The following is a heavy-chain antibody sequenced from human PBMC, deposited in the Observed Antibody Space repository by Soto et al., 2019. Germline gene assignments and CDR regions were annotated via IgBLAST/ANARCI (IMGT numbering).Heavy chain of an antibody. V-gene: IGHV3-21*06. CDR3: ARESEDLTSNFDY. CDR1: GFTFTRYS. CDR2: ISSTTNYI. Sequence: PGGSLRLSCAASGFTFTRYSMNWVRQAPGKGLEWVSSISSTTNYIYYGDSMKGRFTISRDNAKNSLYLEMNSLGAEDTALYYCARESEDLTSNFDYWGQGTLVTVSS. J-gene: IGHJ4*02.